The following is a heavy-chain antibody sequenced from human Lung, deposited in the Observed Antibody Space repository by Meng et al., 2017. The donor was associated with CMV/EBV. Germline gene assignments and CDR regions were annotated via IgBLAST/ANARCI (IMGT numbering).Heavy chain of an antibody. J-gene: IGHJ4*02. D-gene: IGHD2-2*01. CDR1: GFTFSSYA. V-gene: IGHV3-23*03. CDR2: IYSGGSST. Sequence: GESXKISXAASGFTFSSYAMSWVRQAPGKGLEWVSVIYSGGSSTYYADSVKGRFTISRDNSKNTLYLQMNSLRAEDTAVYYCAKDRDCSSTSCSIRFDYWGQGXLVTVSS. CDR3: AKDRDCSSTSCSIRFDY.